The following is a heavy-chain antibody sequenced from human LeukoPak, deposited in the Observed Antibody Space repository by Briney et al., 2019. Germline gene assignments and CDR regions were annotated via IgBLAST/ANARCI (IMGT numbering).Heavy chain of an antibody. J-gene: IGHJ3*02. CDR3: ARHVLLWFGELSTPGAFDI. CDR1: GGSISSYY. Sequence: PSETLSLTCTVSGGSISSYYWSWIRQPPGKGLEWIGYIYYSGSTNYNPSLKSRVTISVDTSKNQFSLKLSSVTAADTAVYYCARHVLLWFGELSTPGAFDIWGQGTMVTVSS. D-gene: IGHD3-10*01. CDR2: IYYSGST. V-gene: IGHV4-59*01.